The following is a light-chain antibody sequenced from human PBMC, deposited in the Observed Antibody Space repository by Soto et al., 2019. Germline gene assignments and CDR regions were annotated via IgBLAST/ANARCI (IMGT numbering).Light chain of an antibody. CDR2: GAS. CDR3: QQYGISPWT. Sequence: EVVLTQSPGTLSFSPGERSTLSFIASQSVSSTYLAWYQQKSGQAPRLLVYGASSRATGIPERFSGSGSGTDFTLTISRLEPEDFAVYYCQQYGISPWTFGQGTKVDIK. CDR1: QSVSSTY. J-gene: IGKJ1*01. V-gene: IGKV3-20*01.